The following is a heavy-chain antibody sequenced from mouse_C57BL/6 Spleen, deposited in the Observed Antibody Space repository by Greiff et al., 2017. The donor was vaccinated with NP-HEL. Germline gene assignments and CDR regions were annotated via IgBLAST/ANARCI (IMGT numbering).Heavy chain of an antibody. J-gene: IGHJ4*01. CDR1: GFSLTSYG. CDR2: IWSGGST. D-gene: IGHD2-4*01. V-gene: IGHV2-2*01. Sequence: QVQLKESGPGLVQPSQSLSITCTVSGFSLTSYGVHWVRQSPGKGLEWLGVIWSGGSTDYNAAFISRLSISKDNSKSQVFFKMNSLQADDTAIYYCARNSFDYDDGGYAMDYWGQGTSVTVSS. CDR3: ARNSFDYDDGGYAMDY.